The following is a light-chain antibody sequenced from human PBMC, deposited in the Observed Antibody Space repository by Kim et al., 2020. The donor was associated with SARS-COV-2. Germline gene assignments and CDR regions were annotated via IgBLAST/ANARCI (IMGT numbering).Light chain of an antibody. Sequence: TSVGERVTITCRASQDIGNDLGWYQQSPGRAPQRLIYGASNLQSGVPSRFSGSGSESEFTLTINSLQPEDFATYFCLQHRTYLITFGQGTRLEIK. CDR3: LQHRTYLIT. CDR2: GAS. CDR1: QDIGND. V-gene: IGKV1-17*01. J-gene: IGKJ5*01.